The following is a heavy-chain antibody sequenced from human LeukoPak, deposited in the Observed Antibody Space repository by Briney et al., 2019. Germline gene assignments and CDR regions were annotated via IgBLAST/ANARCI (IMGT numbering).Heavy chain of an antibody. V-gene: IGHV1-18*04. Sequence: ASVKVSCKASGYTFTGYYMHWVRQAPGQGLEWMGWISAYNGNTNYAQKLQGRVTMTTDTSTSTAYMELRSLRSDDTAVYYCARSYGSEDYYYYYMDVWGKGTTVTVSS. D-gene: IGHD3-10*01. CDR1: GYTFTGYY. J-gene: IGHJ6*03. CDR2: ISAYNGNT. CDR3: ARSYGSEDYYYYYMDV.